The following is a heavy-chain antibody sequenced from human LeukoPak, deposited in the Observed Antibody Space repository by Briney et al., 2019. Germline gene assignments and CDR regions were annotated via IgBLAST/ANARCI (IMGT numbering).Heavy chain of an antibody. V-gene: IGHV3-30*18. CDR3: AKDSITMVRGVRPNWFDP. CDR2: ISYDGSNK. J-gene: IGHJ5*02. D-gene: IGHD3-10*01. CDR1: GFTFSSYD. Sequence: PGGSLRLSCAASGFTFSSYDMHWVRQAPGKGLEWVAVISYDGSNKYYADSVKGRFTISRDNSKNTLYLQMNSLRAEDTAVYYCAKDSITMVRGVRPNWFDPWGQGTLVTVSS.